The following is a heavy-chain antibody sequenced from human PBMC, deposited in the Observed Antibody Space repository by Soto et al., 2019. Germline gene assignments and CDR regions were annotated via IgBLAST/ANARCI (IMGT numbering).Heavy chain of an antibody. V-gene: IGHV5-51*01. J-gene: IGHJ5*02. Sequence: PGESLKISPKGASSSFTSYWIGWVRQMPGKDLECMGIIYPGDSDTRYSPSFQGQVTISGDKSISTAYLQWRSLKASDTAMYYCARRDRTGYCNWFDPWGQGTLVTVSS. CDR1: SSSFTSYW. CDR2: IYPGDSDT. D-gene: IGHD3-9*01. CDR3: ARRDRTGYCNWFDP.